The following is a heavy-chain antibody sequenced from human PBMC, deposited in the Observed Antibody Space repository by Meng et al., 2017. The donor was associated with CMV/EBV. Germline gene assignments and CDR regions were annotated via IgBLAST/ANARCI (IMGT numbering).Heavy chain of an antibody. D-gene: IGHD2-21*01. Sequence: GGSLRLSCAASGFTFSSYSMNWVRQAPGKGLEWVSSISSSSSYIYYADSVKGRFTTSRDNAKNSLYLQMNSLRAEDTAVYYCARDGAGRLPLFADYWGQGTLVTVSS. J-gene: IGHJ4*02. CDR3: ARDGAGRLPLFADY. CDR1: GFTFSSYS. V-gene: IGHV3-21*01. CDR2: ISSSSSYI.